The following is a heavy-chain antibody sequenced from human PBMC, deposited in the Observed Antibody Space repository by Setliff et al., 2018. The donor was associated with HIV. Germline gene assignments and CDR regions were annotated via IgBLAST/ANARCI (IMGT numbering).Heavy chain of an antibody. CDR3: AKPGGRTPFYYDSRGYSGGGAFDI. V-gene: IGHV3-30*02. CDR2: RWYDGSKK. CDR1: EFTFSSSD. D-gene: IGHD3-22*01. J-gene: IGHJ3*02. Sequence: GGSLRLSCAAAEFTFSSSDMHWVRQAPSKGVEWVSMRWYDGSKKYYIDSVTGRFTISSDNSKNTLYLQMNSLIAADTAAYYWAKPGGRTPFYYDSRGYSGGGAFDIWGPGTMVTVSS.